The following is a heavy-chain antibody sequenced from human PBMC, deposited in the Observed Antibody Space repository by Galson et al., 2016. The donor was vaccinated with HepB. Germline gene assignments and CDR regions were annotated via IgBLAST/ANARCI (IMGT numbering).Heavy chain of an antibody. CDR2: IRSKAFGGTT. V-gene: IGHV3-49*03. Sequence: SLRLSCAGSGFIFGNYAVSWFRQAPGKGLEWVGFIRSKAFGGTTHYAASVRARFIISRDDSRSIAYLHMNSLRAEDTAVYYCSRDRDPADYWGQGTLVIVSS. CDR3: SRDRDPADY. J-gene: IGHJ4*02. CDR1: GFIFGNYA.